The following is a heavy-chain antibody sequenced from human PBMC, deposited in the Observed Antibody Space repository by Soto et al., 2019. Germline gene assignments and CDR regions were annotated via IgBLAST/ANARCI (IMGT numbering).Heavy chain of an antibody. D-gene: IGHD4-4*01. CDR2: IYYSGST. J-gene: IGHJ6*03. CDR1: GGSISSYY. V-gene: IGHV4-59*01. Sequence: QVQLQESGPGLVKPSETLSLTCTVSGGSISSYYWSWIRQPPGKGLEWIGYIYYSGSTNYNPSLKSRVTISVDTSKNQFSLKLSSVTAVDTAVYYCASALYSNGYYYYYMDVWGKGTTVTVSS. CDR3: ASALYSNGYYYYYMDV.